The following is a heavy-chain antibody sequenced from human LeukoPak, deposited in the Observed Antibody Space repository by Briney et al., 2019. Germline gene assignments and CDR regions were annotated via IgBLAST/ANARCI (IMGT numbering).Heavy chain of an antibody. V-gene: IGHV4-59*02. CDR2: VSYMGTT. J-gene: IGHJ4*02. D-gene: IGHD2-15*01. Sequence: SETLSLTCTVSGGSVSNHFWTWNRQPPGKGPEWIGYVSYMGTTNSNPSLRSRVTISIDPSKNQFSLKLTSVTAADTAMYYCARSYCNGRGCYDYWGQGTLVTVSS. CDR1: GGSVSNHF. CDR3: ARSYCNGRGCYDY.